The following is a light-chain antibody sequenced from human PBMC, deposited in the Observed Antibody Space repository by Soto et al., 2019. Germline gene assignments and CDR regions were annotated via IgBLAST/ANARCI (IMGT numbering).Light chain of an antibody. Sequence: QSALTQPASVSGSPGQSITISCTGTSSDVGAYKYGSCYQQHPGEAPKLRIYEVSNRPSEVSNRFSGSKAGNAASVTISGLQAEDEADYYCSSYTSTNTQVFGTGTKVTVL. CDR2: EVS. V-gene: IGLV2-14*01. J-gene: IGLJ1*01. CDR3: SSYTSTNTQV. CDR1: SSDVGAYKY.